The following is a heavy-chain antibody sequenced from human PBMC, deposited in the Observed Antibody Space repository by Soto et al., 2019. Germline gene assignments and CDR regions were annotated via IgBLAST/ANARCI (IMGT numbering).Heavy chain of an antibody. V-gene: IGHV4-34*01. CDR1: GGSFSGYY. CDR2: INHSGST. CDR3: ARGRYYYGSGSQLFDP. D-gene: IGHD3-10*01. Sequence: LSLTCAVYGGSFSGYYWSWIRQPPGKGLEWIGEINHSGSTNYNPSLKSRVTISVDTSKNQFSLKLSSVTAADTAVYYCARGRYYYGSGSQLFDPWGQGTLVTVSS. J-gene: IGHJ5*02.